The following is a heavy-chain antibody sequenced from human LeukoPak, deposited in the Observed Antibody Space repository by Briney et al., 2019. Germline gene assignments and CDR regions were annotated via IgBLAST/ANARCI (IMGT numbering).Heavy chain of an antibody. CDR1: GFTFSTYA. Sequence: PGGSLRLSCAASGFTFSTYALHWVRQAPGKGLKSVAAITNDGSKKDYAHSLKSRFTITRDNSKNTLFLQMNSLIAEDTAVYYCARDYSSSSVLDSWGQGTLVTVSS. J-gene: IGHJ5*01. CDR2: ITNDGSKK. D-gene: IGHD6-6*01. CDR3: ARDYSSSSVLDS. V-gene: IGHV3-30*04.